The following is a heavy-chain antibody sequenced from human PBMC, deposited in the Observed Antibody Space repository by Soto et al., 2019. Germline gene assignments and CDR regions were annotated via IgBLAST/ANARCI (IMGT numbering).Heavy chain of an antibody. Sequence: SETLSLTCTVSDGSIGSDYWSWIRRPPGKWLEWHGNIDYIGNSDYNPSRTNRVTKTIDTCKNRFSLEVAAGHTADQAVYYCARMLDNYFNGQGFDPWGQGXLVP. V-gene: IGHV4-59*01. CDR3: ARMLDNYFNGQGFDP. D-gene: IGHD4-4*01. CDR2: IDYIGNS. CDR1: DGSIGSDY. J-gene: IGHJ5*02.